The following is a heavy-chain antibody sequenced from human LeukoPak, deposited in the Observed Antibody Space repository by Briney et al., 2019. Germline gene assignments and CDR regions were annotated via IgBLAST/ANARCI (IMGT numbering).Heavy chain of an antibody. V-gene: IGHV3-7*01. CDR2: INQDGGEK. CDR1: GFTFSHYW. CDR3: ARDFQSAY. Sequence: GGSLRLPCAASGFTFSHYWMSWVRQAPGKGLEWVAYINQDGGEKNYVDSGKGRFTVSRDNAKKSLYLQMNSLRAEDTAVYYCARDFQSAYWGQGTLVTVSS. J-gene: IGHJ4*02.